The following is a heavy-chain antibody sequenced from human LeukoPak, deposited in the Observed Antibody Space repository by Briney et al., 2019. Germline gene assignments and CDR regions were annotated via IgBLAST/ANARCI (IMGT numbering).Heavy chain of an antibody. CDR2: ISWNSGSI. V-gene: IGHV3-9*01. CDR1: GFTFDDYA. Sequence: PGRSLRLSCAASGFTFDDYAMHWVRQAPGKGLEWVSGISWNSGSIGYADSVKGRFTISRDNTKNSLYLQMNSLRAEDTALYYCAKDIRLRSGYDAFDIWGQGTMVTVSS. J-gene: IGHJ3*02. D-gene: IGHD3-3*01. CDR3: AKDIRLRSGYDAFDI.